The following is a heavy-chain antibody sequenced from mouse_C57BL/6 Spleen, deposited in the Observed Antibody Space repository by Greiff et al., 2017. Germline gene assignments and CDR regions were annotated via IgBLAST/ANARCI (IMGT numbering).Heavy chain of an antibody. J-gene: IGHJ3*01. CDR2: FYPGSGSI. CDR3: ARHEERVYYSDWFAY. CDR1: GYTFTEYT. Sequence: VQGVESGAELVKPGASVKLSCKASGYTFTEYTIHWVKQRSGQGLEWIGWFYPGSGSIKYNEKFKDKATLTAEKDSSTVYMELSRLTSADSAVYFCARHEERVYYSDWFAYWGQGTLVTVSA. V-gene: IGHV1-62-2*01. D-gene: IGHD2-1*01.